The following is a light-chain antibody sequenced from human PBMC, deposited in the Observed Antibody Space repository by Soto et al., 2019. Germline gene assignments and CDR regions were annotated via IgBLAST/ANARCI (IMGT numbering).Light chain of an antibody. CDR1: QGIIDY. Sequence: DIQMTQSPSSLSASVGDRVTITCRASQGIIDYVAWFQQKPGKAPKLLIYAASTLHEGVPSRFSGSGAVTDFTLTISSLQPEDVATYYGQNYNTAPQTFGQGTKVEIE. V-gene: IGKV1-27*01. CDR2: AAS. J-gene: IGKJ1*01. CDR3: QNYNTAPQT.